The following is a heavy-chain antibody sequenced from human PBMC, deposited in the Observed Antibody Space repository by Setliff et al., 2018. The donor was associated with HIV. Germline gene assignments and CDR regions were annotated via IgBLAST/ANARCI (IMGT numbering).Heavy chain of an antibody. J-gene: IGHJ4*02. D-gene: IGHD3-16*01. CDR3: AHRLHIWDFFDY. Sequence: TLSLTCAVSGVSVNNDDDYWGWIRQPPGKGLEWLALIYWDDDKRYSPSLKTRLTITRLTITKDTSKNQVVLTMTNMDPVDTATYYCAHRLHIWDFFDYWGPGTVVTVSS. CDR1: GVSVNNDDDY. CDR2: IYWDDDK. V-gene: IGHV2-5*02.